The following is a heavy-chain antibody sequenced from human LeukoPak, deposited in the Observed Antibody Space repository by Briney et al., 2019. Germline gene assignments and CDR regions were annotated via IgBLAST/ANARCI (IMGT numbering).Heavy chain of an antibody. D-gene: IGHD3-9*01. J-gene: IGHJ6*03. CDR3: ARGPILRHFDYYMDV. CDR2: IKQDGSET. V-gene: IGHV3-7*01. CDR1: EFTFSHHW. Sequence: GESLRPSCAASEFTFSHHWMTWVRQAPGKGLELVANIKQDGSETYYVDSVKGRFTISRDNAKNSLDMQMNSLRVEDTAVYYCARGPILRHFDYYMDVWGKGTTVITSS.